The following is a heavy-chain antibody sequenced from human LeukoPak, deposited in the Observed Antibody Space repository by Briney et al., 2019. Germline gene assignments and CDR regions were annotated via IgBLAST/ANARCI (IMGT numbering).Heavy chain of an antibody. J-gene: IGHJ4*02. CDR3: ARGKYDSSDYSGGWYYFDY. Sequence: SETLSLTCAVFGGSFSGYYWTWIRQSPGKGLEWIGQTNHSGSANYNRSLKSRVTITIESSKNQFSLELSSVTAADSAMYYCARGKYDSSDYSGGWYYFDYWGQGTLVTVSS. V-gene: IGHV4-34*01. CDR1: GGSFSGYY. D-gene: IGHD3-22*01. CDR2: TNHSGSA.